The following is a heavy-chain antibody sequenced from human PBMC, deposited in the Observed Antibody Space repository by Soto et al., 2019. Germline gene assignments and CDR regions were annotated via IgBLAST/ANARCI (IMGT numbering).Heavy chain of an antibody. J-gene: IGHJ4*02. CDR3: AYDPSSQLAAYHYYLDN. V-gene: IGHV3-23*01. D-gene: IGHD6-6*01. CDR2: ISGSGGST. Sequence: GKGLEWVSAISGSGGSTYYADSVKGRFTISRDNSKNTLYLQMNSLRAEDTAVYYCAYDPSSQLAAYHYYLDNCGQGTLV.